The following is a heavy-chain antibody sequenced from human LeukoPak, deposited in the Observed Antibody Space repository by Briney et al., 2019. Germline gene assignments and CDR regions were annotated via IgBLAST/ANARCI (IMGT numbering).Heavy chain of an antibody. Sequence: SETLSLTCTVSGGSISSYYWSWIRQPPGKGLEWIGYIYTSGSTNYNPSLKSRVTISVDTSKNQFTLKLSSVTAADTAVYHCRGYSSSFYYYYYMDVWGKGTTVTVSS. CDR3: RGYSSSFYYYYYMDV. V-gene: IGHV4-4*09. J-gene: IGHJ6*03. CDR1: GGSISSYY. CDR2: IYTSGST. D-gene: IGHD6-13*01.